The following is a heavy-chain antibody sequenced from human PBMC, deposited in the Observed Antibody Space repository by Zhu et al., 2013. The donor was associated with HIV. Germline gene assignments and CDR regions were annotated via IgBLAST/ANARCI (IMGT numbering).Heavy chain of an antibody. D-gene: IGHD6-13*01. Sequence: EVQLVESGGGLIQPGGSLRLSCAASGFIVYSNCITWVRQAPGKGLEWVSYISSRGSTIYYADSVKGRFTISRDNAKNSLYLQMNSLRAEDTAVLYCARENLGIAAAGISYYYYGMDVVGRRDHGHRLL. V-gene: IGHV3-48*04. J-gene: IGHJ6*02. CDR2: ISSRGSTI. CDR1: GFIVYSNC. CDR3: ARENLGIAAAGISYYYYGMDV.